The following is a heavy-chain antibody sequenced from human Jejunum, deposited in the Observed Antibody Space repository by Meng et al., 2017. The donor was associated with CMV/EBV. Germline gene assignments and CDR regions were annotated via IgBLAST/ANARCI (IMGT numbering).Heavy chain of an antibody. CDR1: GFTFSSYA. V-gene: IGHV3-13*01. CDR3: SRVHPYYFGMDV. CDR2: IGVAGDT. J-gene: IGHJ6*02. Sequence: ASGFTFSSYAMHWVRQATGKGLEWVSTIGVAGDTYYVGSVKGRFTISRETAKNSLYLQMNSLRAGDTAVYYCSRVHPYYFGMDVWGQGTTVTVSS.